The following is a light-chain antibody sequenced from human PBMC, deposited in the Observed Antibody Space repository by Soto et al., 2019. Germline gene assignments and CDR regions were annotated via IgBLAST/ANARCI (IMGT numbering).Light chain of an antibody. CDR3: HESGSSPSIS. J-gene: IGKJ5*01. CDR1: QSVSSSY. CDR2: GAS. V-gene: IGKV3-20*01. Sequence: ESVEIGAPRTLTLSPAERAALSCRASQSVSSSYLAWYQQKPGQAPRLLIYGASSRATGIPDRFSGSVSGTDFTLTISRLEPEDLAVYYCHESGSSPSISFGQGTRLEI.